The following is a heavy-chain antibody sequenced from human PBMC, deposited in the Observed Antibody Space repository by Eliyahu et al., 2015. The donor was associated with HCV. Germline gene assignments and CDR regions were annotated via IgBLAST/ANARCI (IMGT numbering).Heavy chain of an antibody. Sequence: QVQLVQSGAEVKXPGSSVKVSCKAFXXTXXTYSINWVRQAPGQGLEWMGGIIPIFGTANYAQKFQGSVTITADDSTTTAYMELSSLRSEDTAVYYCATSAADXTALAKPFDYWGQGTLVTVSS. V-gene: IGHV1-69*01. CDR3: ATSAADXTALAKPFDY. D-gene: IGHD5-18*01. J-gene: IGHJ4*02. CDR2: IIPIFGTA. CDR1: XXTXXTYS.